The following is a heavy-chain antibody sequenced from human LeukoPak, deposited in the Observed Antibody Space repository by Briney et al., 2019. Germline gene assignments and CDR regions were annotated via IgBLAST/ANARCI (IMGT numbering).Heavy chain of an antibody. CDR3: ARGRDGYKSAFDI. J-gene: IGHJ3*02. CDR1: GGSVSSGSYY. Sequence: SETVSLTCTVSGGSVSSGSYYWIWIRQPPGKGLEWIGYIYYGGSTNYNPSLKSRVTISVDTSKNHFSLNLNSVTDADTAVYYCARGRDGYKSAFDIWGQGTMVTVSS. V-gene: IGHV4-61*03. D-gene: IGHD5-24*01. CDR2: IYYGGST.